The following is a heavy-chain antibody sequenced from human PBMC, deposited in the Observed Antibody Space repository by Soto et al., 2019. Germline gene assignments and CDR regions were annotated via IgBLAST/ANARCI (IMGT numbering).Heavy chain of an antibody. J-gene: IGHJ4*02. D-gene: IGHD1-7*01. Sequence: QEHLVESGGGVVQPGRSLRLSCAASGSIFSGYGMHWVRQAPGKGLEWVAVIWYDGSNKYYADSVKGRFTISRDNSKNMLYMQMDSLRVEDTAIYYCARYGIGGTAFRGFCDYWGQGTLVTVSS. CDR1: GSIFSGYG. V-gene: IGHV3-33*01. CDR3: ARYGIGGTAFRGFCDY. CDR2: IWYDGSNK.